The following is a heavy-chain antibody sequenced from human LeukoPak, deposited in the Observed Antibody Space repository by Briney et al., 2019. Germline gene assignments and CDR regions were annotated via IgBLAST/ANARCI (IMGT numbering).Heavy chain of an antibody. Sequence: SETLSLTCAVYGGSFSGYYWSWIRQPPGKGLEWIGEINHSGSANYNPSLKSRVTISVDTSKNQFSLNLSSVTAADTAVYYCARRIWYHDILTAYNIWGQGTPVTVSS. CDR3: ARRIWYHDILTAYNI. V-gene: IGHV4-34*01. CDR1: GGSFSGYY. J-gene: IGHJ4*02. D-gene: IGHD3-9*01. CDR2: INHSGSA.